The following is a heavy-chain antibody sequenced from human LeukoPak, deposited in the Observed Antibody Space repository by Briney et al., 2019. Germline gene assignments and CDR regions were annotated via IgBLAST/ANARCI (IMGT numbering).Heavy chain of an antibody. V-gene: IGHV4-39*01. CDR3: ARLVLWGDV. CDR2: IYYSGST. Sequence: PETLSLTCTVSGGSISSSSYYWGWIRQPPGKGLEWIGNIYYSGSTYYNPSLKSRVTISVDTSKNQFSLKLRSVIAADTAVYYCARLVLWGDVWGQGTTVTVSS. J-gene: IGHJ6*02. D-gene: IGHD3-16*01. CDR1: GGSISSSSYY.